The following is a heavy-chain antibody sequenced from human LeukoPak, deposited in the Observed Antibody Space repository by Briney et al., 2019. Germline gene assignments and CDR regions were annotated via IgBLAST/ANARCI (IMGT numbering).Heavy chain of an antibody. CDR1: GYTFATYY. V-gene: IGHV1-46*01. CDR3: ARDSLSLLV. J-gene: IGHJ3*01. CDR2: INPSGGST. D-gene: IGHD2/OR15-2a*01. Sequence: GASVKVSCKASGYTFATYYLHWVRQAPGQGLEWMGMINPSGGSTTYAQKFQGRLTMTRDMSTTTVYMELSSLRSEDTALCYCARDSLSLLVWGQGTMVTVSS.